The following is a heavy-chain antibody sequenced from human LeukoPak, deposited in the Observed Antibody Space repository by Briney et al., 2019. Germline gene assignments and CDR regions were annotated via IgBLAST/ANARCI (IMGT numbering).Heavy chain of an antibody. J-gene: IGHJ6*02. V-gene: IGHV3-64D*09. Sequence: GGSLRLSCSASGFPFSSCAMHWVRQAPGKGLEYVSAISGSGGSTYYADSVKGRFTISRDNSKNTLYLQMSSLRAEDTAVYFCVRGYSFGPYGMDVWGQGTTVTVSS. D-gene: IGHD2-15*01. CDR1: GFPFSSCA. CDR2: ISGSGGST. CDR3: VRGYSFGPYGMDV.